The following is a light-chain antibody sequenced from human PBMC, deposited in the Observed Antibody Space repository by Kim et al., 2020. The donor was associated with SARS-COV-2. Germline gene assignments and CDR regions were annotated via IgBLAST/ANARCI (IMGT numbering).Light chain of an antibody. V-gene: IGLV2-14*03. Sequence: GQTITISCTGTSSDVGGYNYVSWYQQYTGRAPKLMIYGVSNRASGMSNRFSGSKSGNTASLTISGLQAEDEADYYCGSYTSSNTLVFGGGTQLTV. CDR1: SSDVGGYNY. CDR3: GSYTSSNTLV. CDR2: GVS. J-gene: IGLJ2*01.